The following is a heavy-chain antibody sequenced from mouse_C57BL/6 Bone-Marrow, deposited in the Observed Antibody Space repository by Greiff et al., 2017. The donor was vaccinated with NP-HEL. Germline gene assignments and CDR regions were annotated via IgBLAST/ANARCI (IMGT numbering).Heavy chain of an antibody. CDR1: GFTFSDAW. V-gene: IGHV6-6*01. J-gene: IGHJ4*01. Sequence: EVQVVESGGGLVQPGGSMKLSCAASGFTFSDAWMDWVRQSPEKGLEWVAEIRNKANNHATYYAESVKGRFTISRDDSKSSVYLQMNSLRAEDTGIYYCTHDGGDYYAMDYWGQGTSVTVSS. CDR2: IRNKANNHAT. CDR3: THDGGDYYAMDY. D-gene: IGHD2-12*01.